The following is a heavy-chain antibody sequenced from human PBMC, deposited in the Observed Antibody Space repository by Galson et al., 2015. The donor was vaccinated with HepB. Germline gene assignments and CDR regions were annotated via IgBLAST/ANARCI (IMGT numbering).Heavy chain of an antibody. J-gene: IGHJ1*01. Sequence: SLRLSCAASGIGFSNFAMHWVRQAPGKGLEWVAGIPFDARMKNYADSVKGRFTIARDNSKNALYLEMSSLRIDDTAMYYCARDLEVLPATYLQHWGPGALVTVSP. V-gene: IGHV3-30*04. CDR3: ARDLEVLPATYLQH. D-gene: IGHD1-1*01. CDR1: GIGFSNFA. CDR2: IPFDARMK.